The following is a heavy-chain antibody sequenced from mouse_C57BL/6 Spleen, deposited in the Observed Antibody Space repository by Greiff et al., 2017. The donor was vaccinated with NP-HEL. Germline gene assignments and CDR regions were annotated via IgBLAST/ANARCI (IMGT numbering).Heavy chain of an antibody. Sequence: LQQSGASVKISCKASGYAFSCYWMNWVKQRPGKGLEWIGQIYPGDGDTNYNGKFKGKATLTADKSSSTAYMQLSSLTSEDSAVYFCARHYGYDDWYFDVWGTGTTVTVSS. V-gene: IGHV1-80*01. CDR2: IYPGDGDT. CDR3: ARHYGYDDWYFDV. D-gene: IGHD2-2*01. CDR1: GYAFSCYW. J-gene: IGHJ1*03.